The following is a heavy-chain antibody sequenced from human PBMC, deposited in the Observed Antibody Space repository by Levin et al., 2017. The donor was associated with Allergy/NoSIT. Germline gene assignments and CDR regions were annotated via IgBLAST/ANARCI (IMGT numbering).Heavy chain of an antibody. Sequence: GESLKISCAASGFTFSSYAMSWVRQAPGKGLEWVSAISGSGGSTYYADSVKGRFTISRDNSKNTLYLQMNSLRAEDTAVYYCAKEVLGGMDVWGQGTTVTVSS. CDR1: GFTFSSYA. V-gene: IGHV3-23*01. D-gene: IGHD2/OR15-2a*01. CDR3: AKEVLGGMDV. CDR2: ISGSGGST. J-gene: IGHJ6*02.